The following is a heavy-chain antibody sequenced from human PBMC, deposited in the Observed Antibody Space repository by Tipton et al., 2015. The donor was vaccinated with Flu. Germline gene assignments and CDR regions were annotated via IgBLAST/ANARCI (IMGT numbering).Heavy chain of an antibody. CDR2: IYYTGNT. Sequence: LRLSCAVSGDSISNDYYWSWIRQPPGKGLESIGYIYYTGNTNYNPSLKSRVTISVDTSKNQFSLKLTSVTIADTAVYYCARVPIWFGELPSYGMDVWGQGTTVTVSS. V-gene: IGHV4-61*01. J-gene: IGHJ6*02. D-gene: IGHD3-10*01. CDR1: GDSISNDYY. CDR3: ARVPIWFGELPSYGMDV.